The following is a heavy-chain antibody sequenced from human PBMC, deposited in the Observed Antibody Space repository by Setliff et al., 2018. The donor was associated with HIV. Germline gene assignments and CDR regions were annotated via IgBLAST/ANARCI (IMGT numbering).Heavy chain of an antibody. CDR3: ARVRGSSGWCVFDY. V-gene: IGHV4-39*07. CDR2: IYHSGST. J-gene: IGHJ4*02. CDR1: DASISTSNFL. Sequence: SETLSLTCTVSDASISTSNFLWGWIRQSPGKGLEWIGTIYHSGSTYYNPSLKSRLTISVDTSKNQFSLKLNSVTAADTAVYYCARVRGSSGWCVFDYWGQGTLVTVSS. D-gene: IGHD6-19*01.